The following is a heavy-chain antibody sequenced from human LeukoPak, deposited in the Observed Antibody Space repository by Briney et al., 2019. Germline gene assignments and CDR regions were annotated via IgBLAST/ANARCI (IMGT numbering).Heavy chain of an antibody. J-gene: IGHJ3*02. Sequence: GSLRLSCAASGFTFSSYAMSWIRQPPGKGLEWIGYIYYTGTTNYNPSLKSRVTISVDTSKNQFSLKLRPVTAADTAVYYCVRERDDAFEIWSQGTMVTVSS. V-gene: IGHV4-59*01. CDR3: VRERDDAFEI. CDR1: GFTFSSYA. CDR2: IYYTGTT.